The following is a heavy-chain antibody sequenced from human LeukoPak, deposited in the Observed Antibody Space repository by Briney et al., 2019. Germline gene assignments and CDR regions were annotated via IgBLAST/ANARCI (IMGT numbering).Heavy chain of an antibody. CDR3: ARDMRYCSGGSCYSNYFDY. D-gene: IGHD2-15*01. V-gene: IGHV1-69*13. J-gene: IGHJ4*02. Sequence: RASVKVSCTASGGTFSSYAISWVRQAPGQGLEWMGGIIPIFGTANYAQKFQGRVTITADESTSTAYMELSSLRSEDTAVYYCARDMRYCSGGSCYSNYFDYWGQGTLVTVSS. CDR1: GGTFSSYA. CDR2: IIPIFGTA.